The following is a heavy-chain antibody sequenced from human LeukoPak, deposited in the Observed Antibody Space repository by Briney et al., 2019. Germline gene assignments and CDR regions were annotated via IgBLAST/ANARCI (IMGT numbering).Heavy chain of an antibody. CDR3: VRWMRGGKWELRPRYFDY. V-gene: IGHV4-59*01. Sequence: PSETLSLTCTVSGGSISSYYWSWIRQPPGKGLEWIGYIYYSGSTNYNPSLKSRVTISVDTSKNQFSLKLSSVTAADTAVYYCVRWMRGGKWELRPRYFDYWGQGTLVTVSS. D-gene: IGHD1-26*01. CDR1: GGSISSYY. J-gene: IGHJ4*02. CDR2: IYYSGST.